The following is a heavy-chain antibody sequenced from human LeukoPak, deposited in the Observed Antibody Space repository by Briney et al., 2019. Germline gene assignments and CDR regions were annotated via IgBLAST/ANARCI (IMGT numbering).Heavy chain of an antibody. CDR1: GYTFTSYG. D-gene: IGHD3-3*01. V-gene: IGHV1-18*01. CDR2: ISAYNGNT. J-gene: IGHJ6*03. CDR3: ARGITIFGVVSYYMDV. Sequence: GASVKVSCKASGYTFTSYGISWVRQAPGQGLEWMGWISAYNGNTNYAQNLQGRVTMTTDTSTSTAYMELRSLISDDTAVYYCARGITIFGVVSYYMDVWGKGTTVTVSS.